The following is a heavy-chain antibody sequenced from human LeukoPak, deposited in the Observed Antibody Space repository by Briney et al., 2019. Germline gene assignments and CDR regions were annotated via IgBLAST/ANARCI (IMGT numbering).Heavy chain of an antibody. D-gene: IGHD5-18*01. CDR1: GGSISSYY. Sequence: SETLSLTCTVSGGSISSYYWSWIRQPPGKGLEWIGYIYYSGSTNYNPSLKSRVTISVDTSKNQFSLKLSSVTAADTAVYYCARGGYSYGRTSRLDYWGQEPWSPSPQ. J-gene: IGHJ4*01. V-gene: IGHV4-59*08. CDR2: IYYSGST. CDR3: ARGGYSYGRTSRLDY.